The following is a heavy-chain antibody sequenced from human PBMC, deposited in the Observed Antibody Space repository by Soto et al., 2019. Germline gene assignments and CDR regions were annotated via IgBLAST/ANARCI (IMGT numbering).Heavy chain of an antibody. V-gene: IGHV3-66*01. CDR2: ISNRGDT. D-gene: IGHD2-15*01. J-gene: IGHJ3*02. CDR1: GFSVSSTY. CDR3: ASEPRYCSGGSCSITGDAYDI. Sequence: EVQLVESGGGLVQPGGSLRLSCAASGFSVSSTYMNWVRQAPGKGLEWVAVISNRGDTHYADSVKGRFSLSRDISDNTLHLQMSSLIAEDTAVYYCASEPRYCSGGSCSITGDAYDIWGQGTMVTVSS.